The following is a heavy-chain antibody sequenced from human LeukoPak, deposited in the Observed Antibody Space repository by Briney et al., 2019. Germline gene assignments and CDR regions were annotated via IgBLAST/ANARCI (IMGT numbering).Heavy chain of an antibody. D-gene: IGHD3-16*01. CDR3: AKEGDEFRGYLDV. J-gene: IGHJ6*04. V-gene: IGHV3-30*02. CDR1: GFTFSRLG. Sequence: QPGGSLSLSCAASGFTFSRLGMQWVRQAPGKGLEWVAVIHNDGTMGQYADSVKGRFTISKDFSRNTLYLQMNSLRDDDTAVYYCAKEGDEFRGYLDVWGKGTTVTVSS. CDR2: IHNDGTMG.